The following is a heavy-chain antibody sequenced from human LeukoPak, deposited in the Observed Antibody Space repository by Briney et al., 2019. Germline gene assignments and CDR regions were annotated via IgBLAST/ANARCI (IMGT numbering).Heavy chain of an antibody. Sequence: PSETLSLTCAVYGGSFSGYYWSWIRQPPGKGLEWIGEINHSGSTNYNPSLKGRVTISVDTSKNQFSLKLSSVTAADTAVYYCARGLDLDIWGQGTMVTVSS. V-gene: IGHV4-34*01. CDR1: GGSFSGYY. J-gene: IGHJ3*02. CDR3: ARGLDLDI. CDR2: INHSGST.